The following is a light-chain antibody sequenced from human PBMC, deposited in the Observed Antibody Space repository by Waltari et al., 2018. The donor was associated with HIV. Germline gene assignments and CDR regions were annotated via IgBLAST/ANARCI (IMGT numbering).Light chain of an antibody. J-gene: IGLJ3*02. V-gene: IGLV3-21*02. CDR3: QVWISPNDQLNWV. CDR1: NIGSKS. CDR2: DGR. Sequence: SYVLPQPPSVSVAPGQTARLDCGGDNIGSKSVHWYQQMPGPAPVLVVYDGRDRPSGIPERISGSNSGNTATLTISRVEAGDEADYYCQVWISPNDQLNWVFGGGTKLTVL.